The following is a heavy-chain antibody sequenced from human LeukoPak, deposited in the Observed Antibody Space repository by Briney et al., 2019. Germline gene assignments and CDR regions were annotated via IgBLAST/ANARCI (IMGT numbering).Heavy chain of an antibody. CDR1: GGTFSSYA. V-gene: IGHV1-69*05. CDR3: ARDRSSYGFTDDY. J-gene: IGHJ4*02. D-gene: IGHD1-26*01. CDR2: IIPIFGTA. Sequence: SVKVSCKASGGTFSSYAISWVRQAPGQGLEWMGGIIPIFGTANYAQKFQGRVSMTRDMYTSTVYMELSSLRSEDTAVYYCARDRSSYGFTDDYWGQGTLVTVSS.